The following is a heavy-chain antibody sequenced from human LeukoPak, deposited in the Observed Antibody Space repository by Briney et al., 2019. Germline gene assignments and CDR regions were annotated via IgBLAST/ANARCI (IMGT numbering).Heavy chain of an antibody. CDR3: ARGKDIVVVPAAPHPFDAFDI. J-gene: IGHJ3*02. CDR2: ISAYNGNT. CDR1: GYTFTSYG. D-gene: IGHD2-2*01. Sequence: ASVKVSCKASGYTFTSYGISWVRQAPGQGLEWMGWISAYNGNTNYAQKLQGRVTMTTDTSTSTAYMELRSLRPDDTAVYYCARGKDIVVVPAAPHPFDAFDIWGQGTMVTVSS. V-gene: IGHV1-18*01.